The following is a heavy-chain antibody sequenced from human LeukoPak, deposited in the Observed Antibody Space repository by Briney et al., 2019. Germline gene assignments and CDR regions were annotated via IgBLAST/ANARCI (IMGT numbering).Heavy chain of an antibody. V-gene: IGHV3-21*01. CDR2: ISSGSSYI. CDR1: GFTFSSYW. J-gene: IGHJ4*02. D-gene: IGHD6-19*01. Sequence: GGSLRLSCAASGFTFSSYWMSWVRQAPGKGLEWVSSISSGSSYIYYADSVKGRFTISRDNAKNSLYLQMNSLRAEDTAVYYCARDSDSSGWYIVPYYFDYWGQGTLVTVSS. CDR3: ARDSDSSGWYIVPYYFDY.